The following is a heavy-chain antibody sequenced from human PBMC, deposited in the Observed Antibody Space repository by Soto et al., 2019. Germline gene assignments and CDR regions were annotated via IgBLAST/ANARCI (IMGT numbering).Heavy chain of an antibody. V-gene: IGHV3-48*02. CDR2: ISSSSSTI. CDR3: ARDSPYSSSWYDLNWFDP. J-gene: IGHJ5*02. CDR1: GFTFSSYI. Sequence: AGSLRRSCAACGFTFSSYIMNWIRQAPGKGLEWVSYISSSSSTIYYADSVKGRFTISRDNAKNSLYLQMNSLRDEDTAVYYCARDSPYSSSWYDLNWFDPWGQGT. D-gene: IGHD6-13*01.